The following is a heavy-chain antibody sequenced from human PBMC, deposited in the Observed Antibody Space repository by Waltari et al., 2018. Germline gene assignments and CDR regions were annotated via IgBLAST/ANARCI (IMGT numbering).Heavy chain of an antibody. CDR1: GGTFSSYA. D-gene: IGHD3-3*01. V-gene: IGHV1-69*01. CDR3: ARSYDFWSGYYSVRWFDP. Sequence: QVQLVQSGAEVKKPGSSVKVSCKASGGTFSSYAISWVRQAPGQGLEWMGGGIPIFGTANYAQKFQGRVTITADESTSTAYMELSSLRSEDTAVYYCARSYDFWSGYYSVRWFDPWGQGTLVTVSS. J-gene: IGHJ5*02. CDR2: GIPIFGTA.